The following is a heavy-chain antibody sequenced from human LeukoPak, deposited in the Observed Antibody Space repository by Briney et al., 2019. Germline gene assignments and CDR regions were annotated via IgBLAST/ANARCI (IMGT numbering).Heavy chain of an antibody. V-gene: IGHV3-7*01. Sequence: GGSLRLSCAASGFTISTYWMTWVRQAPGKGLEWVANIKQDGSEEYYVDSVKGRFTVSRDNAKNSLYLQMNSLRAEDTAVYYCASWVGRDYWGQGTLVTVSS. CDR3: ASWVGRDY. CDR2: IKQDGSEE. D-gene: IGHD2-15*01. CDR1: GFTISTYW. J-gene: IGHJ4*02.